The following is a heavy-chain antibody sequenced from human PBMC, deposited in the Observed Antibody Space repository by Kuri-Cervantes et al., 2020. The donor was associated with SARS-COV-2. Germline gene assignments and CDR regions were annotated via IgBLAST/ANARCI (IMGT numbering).Heavy chain of an antibody. J-gene: IGHJ1*01. CDR3: ARTDFWSGYSTAEYFQY. CDR1: GFTFSDYY. CDR2: ISSSGSTI. Sequence: LSLTCAASGFTFSDYYMSWIRQAPGKGLEWVSYISSSGSTIYYADSVKGRFTISRDNAKNSLYLQMNSLRAEDTAVYYCARTDFWSGYSTAEYFQYWGQGTLVTVSS. D-gene: IGHD3-3*01. V-gene: IGHV3-11*04.